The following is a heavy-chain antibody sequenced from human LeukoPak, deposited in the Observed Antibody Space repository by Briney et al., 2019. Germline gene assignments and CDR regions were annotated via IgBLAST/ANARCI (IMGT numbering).Heavy chain of an antibody. J-gene: IGHJ4*02. CDR2: IYYSGST. D-gene: IGHD5-18*01. Sequence: PSETLSLTCTVSGGSISSYYWSWIRHPPGKGLEWIGYIYYSGSTNYNPSLKSRVTISVDTSKNQFSLKLSSVTAADTAVYYCARVDTAMAYYFDYWGQGTLVTVSS. V-gene: IGHV4-59*12. CDR1: GGSISSYY. CDR3: ARVDTAMAYYFDY.